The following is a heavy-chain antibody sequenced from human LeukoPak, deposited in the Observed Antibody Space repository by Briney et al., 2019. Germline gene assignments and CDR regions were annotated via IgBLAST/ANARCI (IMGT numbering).Heavy chain of an antibody. CDR2: IREDGSNK. D-gene: IGHD2-15*01. CDR3: AGVAHPATNYYYMDV. CDR1: GFTFSSHG. Sequence: GGSLRLSWAAAGFTFSSHGMSWVRQAPGKGREWGAFIREDGSNKYYADSVKGRFTISRDNSTNTLYLQMHSLRAAATAVYYCAGVAHPATNYYYMDVWGQGTTVTVSS. J-gene: IGHJ6*03. V-gene: IGHV3-30*02.